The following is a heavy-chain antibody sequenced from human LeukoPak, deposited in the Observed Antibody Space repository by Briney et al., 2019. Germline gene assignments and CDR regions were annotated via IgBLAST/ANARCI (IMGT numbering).Heavy chain of an antibody. J-gene: IGHJ4*02. D-gene: IGHD3-9*01. V-gene: IGHV1-69*06. CDR1: GGTFSSYA. CDR2: IIPIFGTA. Sequence: GSSVKVSCKASGGTFSSYAISWVRQAPGQGLEWMGGIIPIFGTANYAQKLQGRVTITADKSTSTAYMELSSLRSEDTAVYYCVRDLNSYDILTGYLHTFDYWGQGTLVTVSS. CDR3: VRDLNSYDILTGYLHTFDY.